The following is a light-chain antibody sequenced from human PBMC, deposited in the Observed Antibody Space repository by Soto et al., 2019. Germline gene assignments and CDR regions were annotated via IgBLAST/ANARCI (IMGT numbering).Light chain of an antibody. CDR1: QSFSSNY. Sequence: EIVLTQSPGTLSLSAGERATLSCRASQSFSSNYLAWYQQKPGQAPRLLIYGASSRATGIPDRFSGSGSGTGFTLTISRLEPEDFAVYYCQQYGSSPVAFGQGTKVDI. CDR2: GAS. V-gene: IGKV3-20*01. J-gene: IGKJ1*01. CDR3: QQYGSSPVA.